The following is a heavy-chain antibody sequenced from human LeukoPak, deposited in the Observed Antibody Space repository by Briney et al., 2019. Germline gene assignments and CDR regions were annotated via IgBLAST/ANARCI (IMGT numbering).Heavy chain of an antibody. D-gene: IGHD6-19*01. CDR2: INHSGST. J-gene: IGHJ4*02. CDR3: ARGTSSGWYY. V-gene: IGHV4-34*01. CDR1: GGSFSGYY. Sequence: SETLSLTCAVYGGSFSGYYWSWIRQPPGKGLEWIGEINHSGSTNYNPSLKSRVTISVDTSKNQFSLRLSSVTAADTAVYYCARGTSSGWYYWGQGTLVTVSS.